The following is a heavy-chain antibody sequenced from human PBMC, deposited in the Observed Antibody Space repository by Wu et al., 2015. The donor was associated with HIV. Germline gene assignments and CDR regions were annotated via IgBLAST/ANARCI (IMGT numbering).Heavy chain of an antibody. Sequence: QVQLVQSGAEVKKPGASVKVSCKASGGTFSSYGINWVRQAPGQGPEWMGRIIPPLGKSSYGQKFQGRVTISADEYMRTAYMELRSLRSEDTAVYYCARNTDSVATSLYSLGVWGQGTVVTVSS. V-gene: IGHV1-69*09. CDR2: IIPPLGKS. D-gene: IGHD5-12*01. J-gene: IGHJ6*02. CDR1: GGTFSSYG. CDR3: ARNTDSVATSLYSLGV.